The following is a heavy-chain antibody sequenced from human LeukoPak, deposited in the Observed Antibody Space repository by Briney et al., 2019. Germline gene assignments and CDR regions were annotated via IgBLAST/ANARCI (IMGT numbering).Heavy chain of an antibody. J-gene: IGHJ4*01. CDR3: ARHDEEWPGEYCFLLSFDY. CDR1: GGSINNFY. Sequence: PSETLSLTCTVSGGSINNFYWSWIGQSPGKGLEWIGYVHSSGRTDYNPSLRSRVSMSADTSKSQPSLRLTSVTAAAPAVYFCARHDEEWPGEYCFLLSFDYWGPGSLVTVSS. V-gene: IGHV4-59*08. CDR2: VHSSGRT. D-gene: IGHD3-3*01.